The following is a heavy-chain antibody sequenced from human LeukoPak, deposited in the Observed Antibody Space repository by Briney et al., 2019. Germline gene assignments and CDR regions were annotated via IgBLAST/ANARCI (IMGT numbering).Heavy chain of an antibody. V-gene: IGHV3-23*01. D-gene: IGHD4-17*01. Sequence: GGSLRLSCAASGFTLSSYDMSWDGQAPGKGGEWGSAISGSVATTYSPHSLKRRFTISTDNPTTTLYLHMTSLRAADTAVYYCAKDAHDYGDPGDWFDPWGQGTLVTVSS. CDR1: GFTLSSYD. CDR3: AKDAHDYGDPGDWFDP. CDR2: ISGSVATT. J-gene: IGHJ5*02.